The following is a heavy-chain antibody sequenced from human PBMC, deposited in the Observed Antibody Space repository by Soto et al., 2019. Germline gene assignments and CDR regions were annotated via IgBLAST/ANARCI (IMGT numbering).Heavy chain of an antibody. CDR1: GFSFSSYG. CDR2: ISGSGDAK. CDR3: AKDFDSDETSHGPNDY. J-gene: IGHJ4*02. V-gene: IGHV3-23*01. Sequence: GGSLRLSCVASGFSFSSYGMSWVRQAPGKGLEWASIISGSGDAKYYADSVKGRFTISRDNSKNTMYLQMDSLRAEDTAVYYCAKDFDSDETSHGPNDYWGQGTLVTVSS. D-gene: IGHD3-22*01.